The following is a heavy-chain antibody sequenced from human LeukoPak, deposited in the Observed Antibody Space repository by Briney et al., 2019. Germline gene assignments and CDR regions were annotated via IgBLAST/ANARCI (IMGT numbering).Heavy chain of an antibody. CDR3: TATGTTFDY. D-gene: IGHD1-7*01. CDR1: GDSVSRNGVT. V-gene: IGHV6-1*01. J-gene: IGHJ4*02. CDR2: TYYRSRWYN. Sequence: SQTLSLTCAISGDSVSRNGVTWNWIRQSPSRGLEWLGRTYYRSRWYNDYALSVKSRITVNPDTSKNQFSLQLSSVTPEDTAIYYCTATGTTFDYWGQGSLVTVSS.